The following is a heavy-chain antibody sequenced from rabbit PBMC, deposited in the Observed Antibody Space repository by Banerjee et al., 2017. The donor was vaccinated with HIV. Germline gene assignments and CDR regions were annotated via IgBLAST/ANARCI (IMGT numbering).Heavy chain of an antibody. D-gene: IGHD3-3*01. Sequence: QSLEESGGGLVKPGASLTLTCTASGFSFSSGYDMCWVRQAPGKGLEWIACIYSGGSGNTYYASWAKGRFTISKTSSTTVALQMTSLTAADTATYFCARGLVAGVLDLWGQGTLVTVS. CDR3: ARGLVAGVLDL. V-gene: IGHV1S40*01. J-gene: IGHJ3*01. CDR2: IYSGGSGNT. CDR1: GFSFSSGYD.